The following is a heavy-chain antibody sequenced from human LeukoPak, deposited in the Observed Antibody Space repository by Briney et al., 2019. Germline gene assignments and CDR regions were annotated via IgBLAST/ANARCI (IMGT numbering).Heavy chain of an antibody. Sequence: SVKVSCKASGGTFSSYTISWVRQAPGQGLEWMGSIIPILGIANYAQKFQGRVTITADKSTSTAYMEPSSLRSEDTAVYYCERDVRGGTNYFDYWGQGTLVTVSS. J-gene: IGHJ4*02. CDR2: IIPILGIA. V-gene: IGHV1-69*04. CDR3: ERDVRGGTNYFDY. D-gene: IGHD3-10*02. CDR1: GGTFSSYT.